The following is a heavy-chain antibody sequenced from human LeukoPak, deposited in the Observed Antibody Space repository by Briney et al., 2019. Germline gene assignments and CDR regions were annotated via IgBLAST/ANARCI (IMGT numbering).Heavy chain of an antibody. CDR2: IDQDGSEK. D-gene: IGHD3-22*01. CDR1: VFTFSSYW. J-gene: IGHJ3*02. Sequence: PGGSLRLSCAASVFTFSSYWMSWLRQAPENGLEWVANIDQDGSEKYYVESMKGRITISRDTAKNSLYLQMNSLRAEDTAVYYCARDYYSYSRGSWAFDIWGQGTMVTVSS. V-gene: IGHV3-7*03. CDR3: ARDYYSYSRGSWAFDI.